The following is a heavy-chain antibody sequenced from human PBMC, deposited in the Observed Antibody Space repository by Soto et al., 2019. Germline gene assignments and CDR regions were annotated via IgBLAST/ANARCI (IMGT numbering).Heavy chain of an antibody. CDR3: ARGGVSTRTFDY. D-gene: IGHD3-3*01. J-gene: IGHJ4*02. CDR1: GYNFAGYW. CDR2: IYPIDSDT. Sequence: PGESLKISCKCSGYNFAGYWIAWARQMPGKGLELMGIIYPIDSDTRYRPSFQGQVTISADKSISSAYLQWSSLRASDTAMYYCARGGVSTRTFDYWGQGTPVTVSS. V-gene: IGHV5-51*01.